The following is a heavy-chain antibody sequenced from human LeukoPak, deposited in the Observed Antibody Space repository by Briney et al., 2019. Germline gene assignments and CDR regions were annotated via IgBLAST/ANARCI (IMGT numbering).Heavy chain of an antibody. CDR2: IYYSGST. D-gene: IGHD6-19*01. Sequence: PSETLSLTCTVSGGSISSYYWSWIRQPPGKGLEWIGYIYYSGSTNYNPSLKSRVTISVDTSKNQFSLKLSSVTAADTAAYYCARVGVAGTYFDYWGQGTLVTVSS. J-gene: IGHJ4*02. V-gene: IGHV4-59*12. CDR1: GGSISSYY. CDR3: ARVGVAGTYFDY.